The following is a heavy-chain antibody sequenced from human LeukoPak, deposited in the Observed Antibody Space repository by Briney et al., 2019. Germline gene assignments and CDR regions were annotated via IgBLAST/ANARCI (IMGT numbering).Heavy chain of an antibody. D-gene: IGHD1-26*01. Sequence: SETLSLTCTVSGACVGSAGYHWSWIRQPPGGGLEGMGYIYYIGNTNHNPPLKSRVTMSLAQSKNQFTLKLNSVTATDTAVYYCARTQSQSGSYRYYFGYWGQGTLVTVSS. CDR3: ARTQSQSGSYRYYFGY. V-gene: IGHV4-61*08. J-gene: IGHJ4*02. CDR1: GACVGSAGYH. CDR2: IYYIGNT.